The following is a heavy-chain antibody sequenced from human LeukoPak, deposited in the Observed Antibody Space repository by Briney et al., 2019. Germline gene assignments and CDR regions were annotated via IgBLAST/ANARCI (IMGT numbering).Heavy chain of an antibody. D-gene: IGHD3-22*01. CDR2: ISAYNGNT. CDR1: GYTFTSYG. J-gene: IGHJ4*02. V-gene: IGHV1-18*01. CDR3: ARDETNYYDSSGYPDY. Sequence: ASVKVSCKASGYTFTSYGISWARQAPGQGLEWMGWISAYNGNTNYAQKLQGRVTMTTDTSTSTAYMELRSLRSDDTAVYYCARDETNYYDSSGYPDYWGQGTLVTVSS.